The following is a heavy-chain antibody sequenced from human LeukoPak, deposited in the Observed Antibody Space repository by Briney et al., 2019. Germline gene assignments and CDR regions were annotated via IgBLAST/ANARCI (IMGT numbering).Heavy chain of an antibody. CDR3: ASNYYGSGSLDY. Sequence: PSETLSLTCTVSGGSISSYYWSWLRQPTGKGLEWIGYIYYSGSTNYNPSLKSRVTISVDTSKNQFSLKLSSVSAADAAVYYCASNYYGSGSLDYWGQGNLVTVSS. CDR2: IYYSGST. D-gene: IGHD3-10*01. V-gene: IGHV4-59*08. J-gene: IGHJ4*02. CDR1: GGSISSYY.